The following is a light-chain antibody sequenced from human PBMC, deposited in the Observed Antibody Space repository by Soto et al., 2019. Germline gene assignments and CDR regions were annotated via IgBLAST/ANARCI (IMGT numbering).Light chain of an antibody. J-gene: IGKJ4*01. CDR2: TXS. Sequence: IGLTQSPAPLLLSQGERATLSXRASHSVSMYLAWYQQKPGXAPRXXXDTXSNIANGSPASLSGSGSGTDFTRTISSLDPYDCYSYYLQQRRNGPSTFGGGTKVDIK. V-gene: IGKV3-11*01. CDR1: HSVSMY. CDR3: QQRRNGPST.